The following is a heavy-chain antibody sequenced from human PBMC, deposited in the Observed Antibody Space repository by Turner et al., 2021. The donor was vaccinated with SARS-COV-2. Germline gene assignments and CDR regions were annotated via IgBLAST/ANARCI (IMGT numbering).Heavy chain of an antibody. Sequence: QLQLHESGPGLGKPSETLSLTGTVSGGSISSSSFYWGWIRQPPGKGLEWIGSSSDSGSTYYNPSLKSRVTISVDTSKIQFSLKLSAVTAADSAVYYCARLVDTVDYYYGMDVWGQGTTVTVSS. D-gene: IGHD5-18*01. CDR1: GGSISSSSFY. CDR2: SSDSGST. J-gene: IGHJ6*02. CDR3: ARLVDTVDYYYGMDV. V-gene: IGHV4-39*01.